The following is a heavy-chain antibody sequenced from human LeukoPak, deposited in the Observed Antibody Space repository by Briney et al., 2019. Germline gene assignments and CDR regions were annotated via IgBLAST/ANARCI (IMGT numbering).Heavy chain of an antibody. CDR2: INSDGSST. CDR3: AREPRLAGYYYYGMDV. Sequence: GGSLRLSCAASGFTFSSYWMHWVRQAPGKGLVWVSRINSDGSSTSYADSVKGRFTISRDNAKNTLYLQMNSLRAEDTAVYYCAREPRLAGYYYYGMDVWGQGTTVTVSS. D-gene: IGHD3-22*01. CDR1: GFTFSSYW. J-gene: IGHJ6*02. V-gene: IGHV3-74*01.